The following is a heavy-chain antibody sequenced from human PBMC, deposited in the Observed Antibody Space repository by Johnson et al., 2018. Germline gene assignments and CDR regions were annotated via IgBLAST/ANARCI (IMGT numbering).Heavy chain of an antibody. V-gene: IGHV3-23*04. J-gene: IGHJ6*03. CDR1: GFTFSSYA. CDR2: ISGSGDST. CDR3: AKDGDGTGVMTPYYYYMDV. D-gene: IGHD7-27*01. Sequence: VQLVQSGGGLVQLGGSLRLSCAASGFTFSSYAMSWVRQAPGKGLEWVSVISGSGDSTYYADSVKGRFTISRDNSKNTLYLQMNSLRAEDTAVYYCAKDGDGTGVMTPYYYYMDVWGKGTTVTVSS.